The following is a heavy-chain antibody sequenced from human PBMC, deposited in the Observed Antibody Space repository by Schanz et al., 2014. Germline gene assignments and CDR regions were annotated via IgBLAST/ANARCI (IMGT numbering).Heavy chain of an antibody. V-gene: IGHV3-48*01. D-gene: IGHD1-26*01. Sequence: EVQLVESGGGLVKPGGFLRLSCAASGFNFSSYSMNWVRQAPGKGLEWVSYISGSSRTIYYADSMKGRFTVSRDNAENALYLQMNSLRAEDTGLYFCARGGSGSHYRLDYWGQGTLVTVSS. CDR1: GFNFSSYS. CDR3: ARGGSGSHYRLDY. J-gene: IGHJ4*02. CDR2: ISGSSRTI.